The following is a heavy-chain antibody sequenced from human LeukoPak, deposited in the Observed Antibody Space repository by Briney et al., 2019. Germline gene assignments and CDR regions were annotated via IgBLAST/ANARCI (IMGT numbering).Heavy chain of an antibody. D-gene: IGHD3-10*01. V-gene: IGHV1-24*01. CDR1: GYTLTELS. Sequence: ASVKVSCKVSGYTLTELSMHWVRQATGKGLECMGGFDPEDGETIYAQKFQGRVTMTEDTSTDTAYMELSSLRSEDTAVYYCATSVISGEWWFDPWGQGTLVTVSS. CDR2: FDPEDGET. CDR3: ATSVISGEWWFDP. J-gene: IGHJ5*02.